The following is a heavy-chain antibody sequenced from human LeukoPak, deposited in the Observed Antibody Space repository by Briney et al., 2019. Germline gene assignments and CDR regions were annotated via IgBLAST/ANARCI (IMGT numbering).Heavy chain of an antibody. CDR1: GFTFSNYA. J-gene: IGHJ1*01. D-gene: IGHD6-13*01. V-gene: IGHV3-23*01. CDR3: ANRRGSSWYGVAEYFQH. CDR2: ISGSGSGGST. Sequence: GGSLRLSCAVSGFTFSNYAMTWVRQAPGKGLEWVSVISGSGSGGSTSYADSVKGRFTISRDNSKNTLYLQMNRLRAEDTAVYYCANRRGSSWYGVAEYFQHWGQGTLVTVSS.